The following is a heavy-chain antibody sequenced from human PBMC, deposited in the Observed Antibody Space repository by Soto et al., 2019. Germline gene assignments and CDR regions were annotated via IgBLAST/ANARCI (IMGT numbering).Heavy chain of an antibody. Sequence: PSETLSLTCTVSGGSINGRVYYWTWIRQHPGKGLEWIGNIYYSGIIHFNPSLKSRLTMLVDTSENQFSLKLTSVTAADTAVYYCARQSESTGYFYGWFDPWGQGTLVTVSS. V-gene: IGHV4-31*03. CDR3: ARQSESTGYFYGWFDP. CDR1: GGSINGRVYY. CDR2: IYYSGII. D-gene: IGHD3-9*01. J-gene: IGHJ5*02.